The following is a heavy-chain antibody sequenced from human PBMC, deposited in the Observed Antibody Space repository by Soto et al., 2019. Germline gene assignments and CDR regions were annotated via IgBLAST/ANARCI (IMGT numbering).Heavy chain of an antibody. CDR2: IDGSGYT. CDR3: ARKQAGFFYGIDY. J-gene: IGHJ4*02. D-gene: IGHD3-3*01. CDR1: GGSISAGGYY. Sequence: QVQLQESGPGLVKPSQTLSLTCTVSGGSISAGGYYWSWIRQYPGKGLEWLGYIDGSGYTFYNPSLQSRLTPSTDTSKNQFSLKLSSATDADTAVYFCARKQAGFFYGIDYWGQGTLVTVSS. V-gene: IGHV4-31*03.